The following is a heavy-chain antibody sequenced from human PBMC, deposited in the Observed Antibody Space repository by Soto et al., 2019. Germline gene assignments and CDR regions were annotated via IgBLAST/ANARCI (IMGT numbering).Heavy chain of an antibody. Sequence: GASVKVSCKVSGYTLTELSMHWVRQAPGKGLEWMGGFDPEDGETIYAQKFQGRVTMTEDTSTDTAYMELSSLRSEDTAVYYCATRSSSWYSGGWLDPWGQGTLVTVSS. CDR3: ATRSSSWYSGGWLDP. J-gene: IGHJ5*02. V-gene: IGHV1-24*01. CDR1: GYTLTELS. D-gene: IGHD6-13*01. CDR2: FDPEDGET.